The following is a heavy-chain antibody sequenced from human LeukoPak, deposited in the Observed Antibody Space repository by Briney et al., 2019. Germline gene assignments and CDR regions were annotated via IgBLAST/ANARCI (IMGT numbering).Heavy chain of an antibody. D-gene: IGHD6-19*01. Sequence: VKVSCKPSVYTFIRYATSCVRPALGQGGGWVSWISTYNGDTNYTQKFQGRGTMTSDTSTSTAYLELRSLRSDDTAVYYCARDPSNTSGWYIYFDLWGQGTPVTVSS. J-gene: IGHJ4*02. CDR1: VYTFIRYA. CDR2: ISTYNGDT. V-gene: IGHV1-18*01. CDR3: ARDPSNTSGWYIYFDL.